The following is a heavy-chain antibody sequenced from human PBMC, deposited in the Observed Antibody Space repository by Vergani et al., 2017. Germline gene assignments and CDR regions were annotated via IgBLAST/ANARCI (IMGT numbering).Heavy chain of an antibody. D-gene: IGHD1-26*01. Sequence: QVQLVESGGGVVQPGGSLRLSCAASGFTFSSYGMHWVRQAPAKGLEWVAFIRYDGSNKYYADSVKGRFTISRDNSKNTLYLKMNSLRAEDTAVYYSAKTGERSYWSYGNDYWDQGTLVTVSS. CDR3: AKTGERSYWSYGNDY. V-gene: IGHV3-30*02. CDR1: GFTFSSYG. CDR2: IRYDGSNK. J-gene: IGHJ4*02.